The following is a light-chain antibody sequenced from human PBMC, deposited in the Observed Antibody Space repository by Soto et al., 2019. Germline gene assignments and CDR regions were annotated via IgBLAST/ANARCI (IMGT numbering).Light chain of an antibody. J-gene: IGLJ2*01. CDR3: SSYTISSPHVV. CDR2: DVS. CDR1: SSDVGGYNY. Sequence: QSALTQPASVSGSPGQSITISCTGTSSDVGGYNYVSWYQQHPGKAPKLMIYDVSNRPSGVSNRFSGSKSGNTAPLTISGLQAEDEADYYCSSYTISSPHVVFGGGTKLTVL. V-gene: IGLV2-14*01.